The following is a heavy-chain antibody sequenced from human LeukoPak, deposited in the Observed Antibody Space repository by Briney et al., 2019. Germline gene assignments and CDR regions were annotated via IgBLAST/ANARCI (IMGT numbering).Heavy chain of an antibody. CDR2: IRSQAYSGTT. CDR3: TRDIVSISQPYYFDY. J-gene: IGHJ4*02. CDR1: GFTFGYHA. D-gene: IGHD2-2*01. Sequence: GRSLGLSCTASGFTFGYHAINWVRQAPGRGLEWVGFIRSQAYSGTTEYATSVKDRFTISRDDSKSIAYLQMNSLKTEDTAVYYCTRDIVSISQPYYFDYWGQGTLVTVSS. V-gene: IGHV3-49*04.